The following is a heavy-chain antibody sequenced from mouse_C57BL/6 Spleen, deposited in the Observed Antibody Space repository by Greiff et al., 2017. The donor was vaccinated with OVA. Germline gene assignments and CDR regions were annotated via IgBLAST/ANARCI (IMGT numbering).Heavy chain of an antibody. J-gene: IGHJ3*01. CDR3: ARGAQATAWFAY. CDR2: IDPSDSYT. V-gene: IGHV1-50*01. CDR1: GYTFTSYW. D-gene: IGHD3-2*02. Sequence: QVQLQQPGAELVKPGASVKLSCKASGYTFTSYWMQWVKQRPGQGLEWIGEIDPSDSYTNYKQKVKGKATLTVDKSSSTAYMQLSSLTSEDSAVYYCARGAQATAWFAYWGQGTLVTVSA.